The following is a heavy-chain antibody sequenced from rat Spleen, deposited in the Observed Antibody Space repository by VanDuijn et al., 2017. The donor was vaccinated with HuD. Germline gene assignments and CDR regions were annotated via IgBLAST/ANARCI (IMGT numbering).Heavy chain of an antibody. CDR3: TRDRRIRGTDYFDH. CDR1: GFTFSNYY. Sequence: EVQLVESGGGLVQPGRSMKLSCAASGFTFSNYYMAWVRQAPTKVLEWVASISTGGGNTYYRDSVKGRFTISRDNAKSTLYLQMDSLRSEDTATYYCTRDRRIRGTDYFDHWGQGVMVTVSS. J-gene: IGHJ2*01. D-gene: IGHD4-3*01. CDR2: ISTGGGNT. V-gene: IGHV5-25*01.